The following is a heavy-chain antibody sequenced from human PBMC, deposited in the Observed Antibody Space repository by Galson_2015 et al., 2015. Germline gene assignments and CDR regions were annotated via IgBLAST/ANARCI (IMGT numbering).Heavy chain of an antibody. CDR2: IYYSGST. CDR3: ARDPARGSSWRPPFDY. CDR1: GGSISSSSYY. J-gene: IGHJ4*02. D-gene: IGHD6-13*01. V-gene: IGHV4-39*07. Sequence: SETLSLTCTVSGGSISSSSYYWGWIRQPPGKGLEWIGSIYYSGSTNYNPSLKSRVIISVDRSKNQISLKLSSVTAADTAVYYCARDPARGSSWRPPFDYWGQGTLVTVSS.